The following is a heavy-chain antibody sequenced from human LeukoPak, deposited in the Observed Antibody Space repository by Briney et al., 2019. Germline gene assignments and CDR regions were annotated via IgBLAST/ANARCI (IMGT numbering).Heavy chain of an antibody. J-gene: IGHJ6*02. CDR3: ARSGSGLDYYYYGMDV. D-gene: IGHD3-10*01. CDR1: GFTLSSYD. V-gene: IGHV3-13*01. CDR2: IRTTGDT. Sequence: GGSLRLSCAASGFTLSSYDMHWVRQVTGKGLELVSVIRTTGDTYYLDSVKGRFTISRENAKNSLYLQMNSLRAGDTAVCYCARSGSGLDYYYYGMDVWGQGTTVTVSS.